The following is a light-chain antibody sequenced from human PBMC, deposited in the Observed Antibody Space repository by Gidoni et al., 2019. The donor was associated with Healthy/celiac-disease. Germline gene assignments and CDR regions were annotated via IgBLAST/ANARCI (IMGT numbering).Light chain of an antibody. CDR2: AAS. J-gene: IGKJ1*01. CDR3: QQSYSTPRT. CDR1: QSISSY. V-gene: IGKV1-39*01. Sequence: DIQLTQSPSSLSASVGDRVTITCRASQSISSYLNWYQQKPRKAPKLLIYAASSLQSGVPSRFRGSGSGTDVTLTISSLKTEDFATYYWQQSYSTPRTFGQXTKVEIK.